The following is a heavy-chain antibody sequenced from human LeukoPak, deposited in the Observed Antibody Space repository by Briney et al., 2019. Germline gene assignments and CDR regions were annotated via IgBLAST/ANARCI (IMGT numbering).Heavy chain of an antibody. CDR1: GGSISSYY. Sequence: SETLSLACTVSGGSISSYYWSWIRQPPGKGLEWIGYIYYSGSTNYNPSLKSRVTISVDTSKNQFSLKLSSVIAADTAVYYCARVYGEAYYYYYYMDVWGKGTTVTVSS. CDR3: ARVYGEAYYYYYYMDV. CDR2: IYYSGST. D-gene: IGHD1-14*01. V-gene: IGHV4-59*08. J-gene: IGHJ6*03.